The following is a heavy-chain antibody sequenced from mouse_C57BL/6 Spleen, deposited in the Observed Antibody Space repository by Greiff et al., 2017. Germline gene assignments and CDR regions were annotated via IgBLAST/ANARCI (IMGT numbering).Heavy chain of an antibody. CDR3: ASEYYYAMDY. CDR1: GYTFTSYW. J-gene: IGHJ4*01. V-gene: IGHV1-64*01. Sequence: QVQLQQSGAELVKPGASVKLSCKASGYTFTSYWMHWVKQRPGQGLEWIGMIHPNSGSTNYNEKFKSKATLTVDKSSSTAYMQLSSLTSEDSAVYYCASEYYYAMDYWGQGTSVTVSS. CDR2: IHPNSGST.